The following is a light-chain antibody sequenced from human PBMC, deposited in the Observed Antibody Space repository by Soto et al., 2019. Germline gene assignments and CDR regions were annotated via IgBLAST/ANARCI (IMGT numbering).Light chain of an antibody. V-gene: IGKV1-39*01. CDR1: QTIDRY. CDR2: AAS. CDR3: QQSYNAPFN. J-gene: IGKJ3*01. Sequence: IQMTQSPSSLSASVGDTVTITCRASQTIDRYLNWFQQKSGQAPKLLMNAASTLRSGVPSRFSASGSGTDFTVTISSLQTEDYATYYCQQSYNAPFNFGPGTKVDIK.